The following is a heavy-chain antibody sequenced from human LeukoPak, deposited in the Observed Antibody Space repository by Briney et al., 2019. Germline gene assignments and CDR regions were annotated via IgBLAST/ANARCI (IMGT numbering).Heavy chain of an antibody. Sequence: PGGSLRLSCAASGFTFSSYSMNWVRQAPGKGLEWVSSISSSSSYIYYADSVKGRFTISRDNAKNSLYLQMNSLRAEDTAVYYCARDPAAAGGGFDYWGQGTLVTVSS. J-gene: IGHJ4*02. CDR1: GFTFSSYS. CDR2: ISSSSSYI. V-gene: IGHV3-21*01. D-gene: IGHD6-13*01. CDR3: ARDPAAAGGGFDY.